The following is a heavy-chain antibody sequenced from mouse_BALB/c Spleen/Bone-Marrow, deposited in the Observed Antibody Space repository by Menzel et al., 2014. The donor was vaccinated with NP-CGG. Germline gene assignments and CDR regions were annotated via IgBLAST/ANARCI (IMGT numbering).Heavy chain of an antibody. Sequence: EVMLVESGGGLVKPGGSLKLSCAASGFTFSSYGMSWVRQTPEKRLEWVATISGGGSYTYYPDSVKGRFTISRDNAKNNLYLQMSGLRSEDTALYYCARQNGNYGYYYAMDYWGQGTSVTVSS. V-gene: IGHV5-9-2*01. CDR1: GFTFSSYG. CDR3: ARQNGNYGYYYAMDY. D-gene: IGHD2-1*01. CDR2: ISGGGSYT. J-gene: IGHJ4*01.